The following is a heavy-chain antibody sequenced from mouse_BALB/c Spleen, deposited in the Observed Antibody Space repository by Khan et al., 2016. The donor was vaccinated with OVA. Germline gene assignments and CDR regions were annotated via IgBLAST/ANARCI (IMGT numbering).Heavy chain of an antibody. Sequence: QVQLKQSGPGLVQPSQSLSITCTVSGFSLTSYGVHWVRQSPGKGLEWLGVIWSGGSTDYNAAFISRLSISKDNSKSQVFFKMNSLQANDTAIYYYAGIFIGTADYAMDYWGQGTSVTVSS. J-gene: IGHJ4*01. CDR2: IWSGGST. V-gene: IGHV2-2*02. CDR3: AGIFIGTADYAMDY. D-gene: IGHD2-14*01. CDR1: GFSLTSYG.